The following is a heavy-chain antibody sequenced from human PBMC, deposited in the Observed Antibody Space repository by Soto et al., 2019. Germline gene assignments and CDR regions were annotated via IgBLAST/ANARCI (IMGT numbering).Heavy chain of an antibody. CDR1: GYTFTSYA. D-gene: IGHD5-18*01. CDR2: INTNTGNP. Sequence: ASVNVSFKASGYTFTSYAMNWVRQAPGQGLELMGWINTNTGNPTYAQGFTGRFVFSLDTSVSTAYLQICSLKAEDTAVYYCARYHLVGTQGYSYEDYYYYGMDVWGEGTRVTDSS. CDR3: ARYHLVGTQGYSYEDYYYYGMDV. V-gene: IGHV7-4-1*01. J-gene: IGHJ6*04.